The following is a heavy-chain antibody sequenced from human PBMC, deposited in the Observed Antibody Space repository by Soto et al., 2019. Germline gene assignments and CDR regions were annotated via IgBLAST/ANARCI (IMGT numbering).Heavy chain of an antibody. J-gene: IGHJ5*02. CDR1: GYTFTSYA. CDR2: INAGNGNT. Sequence: ASVKVSCKASGYTFTSYAMHWVRQAPGQRLEWMGWINAGNGNTKYSQKFQGRVTITRDTSASTAYMELSSLRSEDTAVYYCARSRPFIAARPNWFDPWGQGTLVTVS. D-gene: IGHD6-6*01. V-gene: IGHV1-3*01. CDR3: ARSRPFIAARPNWFDP.